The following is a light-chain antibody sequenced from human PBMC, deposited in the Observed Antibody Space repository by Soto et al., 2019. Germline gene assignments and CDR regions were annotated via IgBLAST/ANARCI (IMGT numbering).Light chain of an antibody. Sequence: QSVLTQSASVSGSPGQSITISCTGTSSDVGGYNYVSWYQQHPGKAPKFMIYDVSNRPSGVSNRFSGSKSGNTASLTISGLQAEDEADYYCSSYTSSSTLVFGGGTKVTVL. CDR3: SSYTSSSTLV. J-gene: IGLJ2*01. V-gene: IGLV2-14*01. CDR2: DVS. CDR1: SSDVGGYNY.